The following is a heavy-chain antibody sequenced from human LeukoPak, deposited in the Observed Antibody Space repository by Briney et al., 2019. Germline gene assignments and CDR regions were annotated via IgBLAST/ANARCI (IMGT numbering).Heavy chain of an antibody. CDR1: GFTFSCYA. V-gene: IGHV3-23*01. J-gene: IGHJ4*02. CDR2: ISDSGYST. D-gene: IGHD3-9*01. CDR3: AKDTLLRYFDWSSDY. Sequence: PGGSLRLSCAASGFTFSCYAMSWVRQAPGKGLEWVSAISDSGYSTYYADSVKGRFTISRDNSKNTLYLQMNSLRAEDTAVYYCAKDTLLRYFDWSSDYWGQGTLVTVSS.